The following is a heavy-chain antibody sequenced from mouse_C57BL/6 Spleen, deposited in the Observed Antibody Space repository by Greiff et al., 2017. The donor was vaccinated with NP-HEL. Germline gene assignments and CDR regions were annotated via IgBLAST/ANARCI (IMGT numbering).Heavy chain of an antibody. D-gene: IGHD3-3*01. CDR2: IYPRSGNT. V-gene: IGHV1-81*01. CDR3: ARSELRASYAMDY. J-gene: IGHJ4*01. CDR1: GYTFTSYG. Sequence: QVQLKESGAELARPGASVKLSCKASGYTFTSYGISWVKQRTGQGLEWIGEIYPRSGNTYYNEKFKGKATLTADKSSSTAYMELRSLTSEDSAVYFCARSELRASYAMDYWGQGTSVTVSS.